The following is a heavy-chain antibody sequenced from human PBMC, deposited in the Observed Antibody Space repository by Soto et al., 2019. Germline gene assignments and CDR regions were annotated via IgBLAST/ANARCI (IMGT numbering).Heavy chain of an antibody. Sequence: ASVKVSCKASGYTFTNYGISWVRQAPGQGLEWMGWISAYNGNTNHAQKLQGRVTMTTDTSTSTAYMELRSLRSDDTAVYYCARGVGSGSYYNQDNWFDPWGQGTRVTVSS. CDR2: ISAYNGNT. CDR3: ARGVGSGSYYNQDNWFDP. V-gene: IGHV1-18*01. CDR1: GYTFTNYG. D-gene: IGHD3-10*01. J-gene: IGHJ5*02.